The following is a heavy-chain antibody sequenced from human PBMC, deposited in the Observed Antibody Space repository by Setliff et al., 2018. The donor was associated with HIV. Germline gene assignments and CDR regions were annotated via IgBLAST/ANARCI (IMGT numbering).Heavy chain of an antibody. V-gene: IGHV4-34*01. D-gene: IGHD3-10*02. CDR2: INHSGST. CDR3: ARDMSPMFPYYFDD. CDR1: GGSFSGYY. Sequence: SETLSLTCAVYGGSFSGYYWSWIRQSPGKGLDWIGEINHSGSTNYSPSLKSRVTISVDTSKNQFSLKLSSVTAADTAVYYCARDMSPMFPYYFDDWGQGTLVTVSS. J-gene: IGHJ4*02.